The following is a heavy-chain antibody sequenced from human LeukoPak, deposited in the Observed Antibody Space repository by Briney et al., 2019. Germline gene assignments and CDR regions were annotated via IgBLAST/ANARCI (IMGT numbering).Heavy chain of an antibody. CDR3: ARGRGSSSWYGDAFDI. CDR1: GYTFTSYD. J-gene: IGHJ3*02. Sequence: ASVKVSCKASGYTFTSYDINWVRQATGQGLEWMGWMNPNSGNTGYAQKFQGRVTMTRNTSISTAYMELSSLRSEDTAVYYCARGRGSSSWYGDAFDIWGRGTMVTVSS. V-gene: IGHV1-8*01. CDR2: MNPNSGNT. D-gene: IGHD6-13*01.